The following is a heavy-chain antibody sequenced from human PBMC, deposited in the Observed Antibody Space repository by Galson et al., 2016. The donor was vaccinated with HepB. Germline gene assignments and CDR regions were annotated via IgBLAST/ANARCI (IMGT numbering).Heavy chain of an antibody. CDR1: GFTFSIHD. J-gene: IGHJ6*04. CDR3: ARGKSLLTMPWNYGLDV. V-gene: IGHV3-13*01. D-gene: IGHD1-1*01. Sequence: SLRLSCAASGFTFSIHDMHWVRQVTGKGLEWVSAIETAGDTYYPDSLKGRFTISRENAKNSLYLQMNDLKAGDTAVYYCARGKSLLTMPWNYGLDVWGKGTAVTVSS. CDR2: IETAGDT.